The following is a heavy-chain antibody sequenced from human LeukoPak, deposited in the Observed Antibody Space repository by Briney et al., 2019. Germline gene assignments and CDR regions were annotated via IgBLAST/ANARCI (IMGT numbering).Heavy chain of an antibody. D-gene: IGHD3-22*01. Sequence: GGSLRLSCAASGFTVSSNYMSWVRQAPGQGLEWVSIINSSGSTYYADSVNGRFTISRDKSKNTLYIQMNSLRAENTAVYYCARDQLDPDYYDSSGYRAPLGYWGQGTLVTVS. CDR3: ARDQLDPDYYDSSGYRAPLGY. CDR2: INSSGST. V-gene: IGHV3-66*01. J-gene: IGHJ4*02. CDR1: GFTVSSNY.